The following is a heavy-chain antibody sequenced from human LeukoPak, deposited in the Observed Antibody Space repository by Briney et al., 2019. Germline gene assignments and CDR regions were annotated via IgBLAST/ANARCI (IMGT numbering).Heavy chain of an antibody. CDR2: ISGSGDST. J-gene: IGHJ6*02. D-gene: IGHD3-10*01. V-gene: IGHV3-23*01. Sequence: GGSLRLSCTASGFTFSSSAMNWVRQAPGKGLEWVSTISGSGDSTYHADSVKGRFTISRDNSKNTLYLQMNSLRDEDPAIYYCAKHYYRVVRGVKVDYYGMDVWGRGTTVTVSS. CDR1: GFTFSSSA. CDR3: AKHYYRVVRGVKVDYYGMDV.